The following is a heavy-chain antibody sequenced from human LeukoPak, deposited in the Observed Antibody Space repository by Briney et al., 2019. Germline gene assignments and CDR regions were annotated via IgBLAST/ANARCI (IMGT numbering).Heavy chain of an antibody. Sequence: GGSLRLSCAASGFTFSSYAMSWVRQAPGKGLEWVSAISGSGGSTYYADSVKGRFTISRDNSKNTLYLQMNSLGAEDTAVYYCARDQLAYSGYDTLFDYWGQGTLVTVSS. CDR2: ISGSGGST. CDR3: ARDQLAYSGYDTLFDY. J-gene: IGHJ4*02. V-gene: IGHV3-23*01. CDR1: GFTFSSYA. D-gene: IGHD5-12*01.